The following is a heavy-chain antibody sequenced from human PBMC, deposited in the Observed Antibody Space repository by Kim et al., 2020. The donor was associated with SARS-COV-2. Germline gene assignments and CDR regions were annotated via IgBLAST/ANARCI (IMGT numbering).Heavy chain of an antibody. CDR2: ISFDGSNQ. J-gene: IGHJ6*03. CDR1: GFNFRNYA. V-gene: IGHV3-30-3*01. D-gene: IGHD6-13*01. CDR3: ARDAAGTRLYYYYMDV. Sequence: GGSLRLSCSASGFNFRNYALHWVRQAPGKGLEWVSVISFDGSNQYYTDSVKGRFTIYRDNSKNTLYLQMNSLRGEDTAVYYCARDAAGTRLYYYYMDVWG.